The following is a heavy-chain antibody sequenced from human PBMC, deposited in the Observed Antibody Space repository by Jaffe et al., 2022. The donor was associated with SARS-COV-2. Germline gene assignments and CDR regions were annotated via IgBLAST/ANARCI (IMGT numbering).Heavy chain of an antibody. CDR3: ARVPHCSSTSCPRDYYYYGMDV. CDR1: GGSISSYY. J-gene: IGHJ6*02. CDR2: IYYSGST. V-gene: IGHV4-59*01. D-gene: IGHD2-2*01. Sequence: QVQLQESGPGLVKPSETLSLTCTVSGGSISSYYWSWIRQPPGKGLEWIGYIYYSGSTNYNPSLKSRVTISVDTSKNQFSLKLSSVTAADTAVYYCARVPHCSSTSCPRDYYYYGMDVWGQGTTVTVSS.